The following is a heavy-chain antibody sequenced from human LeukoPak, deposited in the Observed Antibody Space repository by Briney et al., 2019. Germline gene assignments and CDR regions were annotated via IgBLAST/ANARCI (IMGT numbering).Heavy chain of an antibody. D-gene: IGHD2-15*01. CDR3: ARDRPTGASRVFVVE. Sequence: PGRSLRLSCTASGFTFRTYAMTWVRRAPGPGLEWISSMSSGSSYIYYADSVRGRFTISRDNAKHSLSLEMNNLRAEDTAMYYCARDRPTGASRVFVVEWGQGTLVTVSS. V-gene: IGHV3-21*01. J-gene: IGHJ4*02. CDR1: GFTFRTYA. CDR2: MSSGSSYI.